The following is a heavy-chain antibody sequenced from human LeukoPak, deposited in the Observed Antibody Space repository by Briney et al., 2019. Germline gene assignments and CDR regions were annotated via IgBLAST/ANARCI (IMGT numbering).Heavy chain of an antibody. J-gene: IGHJ4*02. CDR3: ARDQDGYNLPFDY. D-gene: IGHD5-24*01. CDR2: LTGSSGST. V-gene: IGHV3-23*01. Sequence: GGSLRLSCAASGFTSTNYAMNWVRQAPGKGLEWVSVLTGSSGSTDYADSVKGRFTISRDTSKNTLFLQMNSLRAEDTAVYYCARDQDGYNLPFDYWGQGTLVTVSS. CDR1: GFTSTNYA.